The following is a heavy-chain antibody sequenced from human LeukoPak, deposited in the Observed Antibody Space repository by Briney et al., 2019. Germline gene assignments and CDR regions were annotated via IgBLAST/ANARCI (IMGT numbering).Heavy chain of an antibody. CDR2: ISYDGSNK. CDR1: GFTLSSSG. Sequence: PGGSLRLSCAASGFTLSSSGMHWVRQAPGKGLEWVAVISYDGSNKYYADSVKGRFTISRDNSKNTLYLQMNSLRAEDTAVYYCARGPRGLLLPYYYYYYMDVWGKGTTVTVSS. V-gene: IGHV3-30*19. J-gene: IGHJ6*03. CDR3: ARGPRGLLLPYYYYYYMDV. D-gene: IGHD1-26*01.